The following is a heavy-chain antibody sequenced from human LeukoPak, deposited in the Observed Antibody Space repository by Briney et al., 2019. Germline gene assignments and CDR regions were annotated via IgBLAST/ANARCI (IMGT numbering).Heavy chain of an antibody. J-gene: IGHJ5*02. CDR3: ARQNPLYAAGAFDP. CDR1: GGSISSYY. CDR2: IYTSGST. D-gene: IGHD6-19*01. V-gene: IGHV4-4*07. Sequence: PSETLSLTCTVSGGSISSYYWSWIRQPAGKGLEWIGRIYTSGSTNYNPSLKSRVTMSVDTSKNQFSLKLSSVTAADTAVYYCARQNPLYAAGAFDPWGQGTLVTVSS.